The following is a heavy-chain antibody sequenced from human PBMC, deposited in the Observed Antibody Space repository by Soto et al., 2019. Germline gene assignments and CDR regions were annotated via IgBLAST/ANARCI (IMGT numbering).Heavy chain of an antibody. CDR3: ARQLEFSYFDY. Sequence: SETLSLTCTVSGGSISSSSYYWGWIRQPPGKGLEWIGSIYYSGSTYYNPSLKSRVTISVDTSKNQFSLKLSSVTAADTAVYYCARQLEFSYFDYWGQGTLVTVSS. CDR1: GGSISSSSYY. D-gene: IGHD3-10*01. V-gene: IGHV4-39*01. J-gene: IGHJ4*02. CDR2: IYYSGST.